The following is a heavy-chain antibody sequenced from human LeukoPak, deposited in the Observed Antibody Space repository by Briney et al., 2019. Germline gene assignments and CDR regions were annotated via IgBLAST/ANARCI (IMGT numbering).Heavy chain of an antibody. CDR2: ISGSADIT. Sequence: GGSLRLSCAASGFTFSSYGMSWVRQAPGKGLECVSSISGSADITYYADSVKGRFTISRDNSKNTLYLQMNSLRAEDTALYYCAKDSHLTMNRGVIHSFDYWGQGTLVTVSS. J-gene: IGHJ4*02. V-gene: IGHV3-23*01. CDR1: GFTFSSYG. D-gene: IGHD3-10*01. CDR3: AKDSHLTMNRGVIHSFDY.